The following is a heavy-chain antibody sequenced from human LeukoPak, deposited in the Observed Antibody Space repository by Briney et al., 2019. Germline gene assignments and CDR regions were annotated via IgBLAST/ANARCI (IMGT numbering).Heavy chain of an antibody. CDR3: ARDPRIAVAGYFHY. V-gene: IGHV1-69*13. Sequence: ASETVSCKDSGCTFSSYAISWVRQAPGLGLEWMGGIIPIVGTANDAQKFQGRVTITADESTSTAYMELSSLRSEDTAVYYCARDPRIAVAGYFHYWGQGTLVTVSS. J-gene: IGHJ4*02. CDR2: IIPIVGTA. CDR1: GCTFSSYA. D-gene: IGHD6-19*01.